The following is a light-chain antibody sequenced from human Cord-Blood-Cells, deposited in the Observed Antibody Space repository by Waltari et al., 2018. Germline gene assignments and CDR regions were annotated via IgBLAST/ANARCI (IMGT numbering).Light chain of an antibody. V-gene: IGKV4-1*01. CDR1: QSVLYISNNKNY. J-gene: IGKJ1*01. CDR2: WAS. Sequence: DIVMTKSPDSLAVSLGERATIHCKSSQSVLYISNNKNYLAWYQQKPGQPPKLLIYWASTRECGVPDRFSGSGSGTDFTLTIGSLQAEDVAVYYCQQYYSTPRTFGQGTKVEIK. CDR3: QQYYSTPRT.